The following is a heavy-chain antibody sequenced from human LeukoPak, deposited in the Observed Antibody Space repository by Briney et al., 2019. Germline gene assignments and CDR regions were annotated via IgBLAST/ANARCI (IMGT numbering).Heavy chain of an antibody. CDR1: GGSISSGGYY. V-gene: IGHV4-31*03. CDR3: ARHALPGPFDY. J-gene: IGHJ4*02. D-gene: IGHD2-21*02. Sequence: PSETLSLTCTVSGGSISSGGYYWSWIRQHPGKGLEWIGYIYYSGSTYYNPSLKSRVTISVDTSKNQFSLKLSSVTAADTAVYYCARHALPGPFDYWGQGTLVTVSS. CDR2: IYYSGST.